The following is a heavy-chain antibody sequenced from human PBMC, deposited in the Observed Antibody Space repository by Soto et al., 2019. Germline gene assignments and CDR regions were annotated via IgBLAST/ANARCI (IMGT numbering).Heavy chain of an antibody. CDR2: IYYSGST. CDR1: GGSISSSSYF. V-gene: IGHV4-39*01. Sequence: PSETLSLTCSVSGGSISSSSYFWGWIRQPPGKGLEWIGSIYYSGSTYYNPSLKSRVTVSVDTSKNQFSLKLSSVTAADTAVYYCVRQGFGPLHGLEDVWTQRTTVTVSS. J-gene: IGHJ6*02. CDR3: VRQGFGPLHGLEDV. D-gene: IGHD3-10*01.